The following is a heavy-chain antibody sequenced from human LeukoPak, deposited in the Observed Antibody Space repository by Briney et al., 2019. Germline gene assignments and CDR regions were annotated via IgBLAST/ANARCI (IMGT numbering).Heavy chain of an antibody. J-gene: IGHJ4*02. CDR1: GFTFSSYA. V-gene: IGHV3-23*01. Sequence: GGSLRLSCAASGFTFSSYAMSWVRQAPGKGLEWVSAISGSGGSTYYADSVKGRFTISRDNSRNSLSLQMNSLRDEDTAVYYCARDPWGSYYSFWGQGTLVTVSS. D-gene: IGHD1-26*01. CDR2: ISGSGGST. CDR3: ARDPWGSYYSF.